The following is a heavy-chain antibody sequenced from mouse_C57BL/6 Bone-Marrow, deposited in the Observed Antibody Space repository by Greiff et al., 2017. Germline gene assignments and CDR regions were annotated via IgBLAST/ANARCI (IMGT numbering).Heavy chain of an antibody. Sequence: EVQLQQSGPGLVKPSQSLSLTCTVTGYSITSGYDWLWIRHFPGNNLEWMGYLSYSGSTNSNPSLKSRISLTPDTSTNHFFLQLLSVTTEDSATDYCARGGQDIGLDFDYWGQGTTLTVSS. CDR3: ARGGQDIGLDFDY. CDR2: LSYSGST. CDR1: GYSITSGYD. V-gene: IGHV3-1*01. D-gene: IGHD3-3*01. J-gene: IGHJ2*01.